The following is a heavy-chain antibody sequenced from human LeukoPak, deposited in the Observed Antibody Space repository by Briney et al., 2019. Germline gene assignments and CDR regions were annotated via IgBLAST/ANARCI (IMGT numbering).Heavy chain of an antibody. V-gene: IGHV4-59*01. CDR3: ARVVRMVTPSTYYFDY. Sequence: SETLSLTCTVSGGSISSYYWSWIRQPPGKGLEWIGYIYYSGSTNYNPSLKSRVTISVDTSKNQFSLKLSSVTAADTAVYYCARVVRMVTPSTYYFDYWGQGTLVTVSS. CDR2: IYYSGST. J-gene: IGHJ4*02. D-gene: IGHD2-21*02. CDR1: GGSISSYY.